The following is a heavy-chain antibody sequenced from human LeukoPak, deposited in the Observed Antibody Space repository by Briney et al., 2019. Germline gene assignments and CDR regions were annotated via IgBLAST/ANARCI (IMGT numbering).Heavy chain of an antibody. V-gene: IGHV3-48*03. CDR2: ISSSGSTI. CDR1: GFTFSNYE. CDR3: ARDSAIAVAGTDY. D-gene: IGHD6-19*01. Sequence: GGSLRLSCAASGFTFSNYEMNWVRQAPGKGLEWVSYISSSGSTIYYADSVKGRFTISRDNAKNSLYLQMSSLRAEDTAVYYCARDSAIAVAGTDYWGQGTLVTVSS. J-gene: IGHJ4*02.